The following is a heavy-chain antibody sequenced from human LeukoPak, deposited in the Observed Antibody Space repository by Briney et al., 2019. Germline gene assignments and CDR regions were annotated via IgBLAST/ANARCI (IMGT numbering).Heavy chain of an antibody. Sequence: SETLSLTCAVYGGSFSGYYWSWIRQPPGKGLEWIGEINHSGSTNYNPSLKSRVTISVDTSKNQFSLKLSSVTAADTAVYYCARGYSSSWYALEYWGQGTLVTVSS. CDR2: INHSGST. D-gene: IGHD6-13*01. CDR1: GGSFSGYY. V-gene: IGHV4-34*01. CDR3: ARGYSSSWYALEY. J-gene: IGHJ4*02.